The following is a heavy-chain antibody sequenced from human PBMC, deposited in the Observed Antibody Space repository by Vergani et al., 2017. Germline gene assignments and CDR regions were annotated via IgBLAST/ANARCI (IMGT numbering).Heavy chain of an antibody. Sequence: QVVESGGGVVQPGRSLRLSCAASGFTFSSYAMHWVRQAPGKGLEWVAVISYDGSNKYYADSVKGRFTISRDNSKNTLYLQMNSLRAEDTAVYYCARDYIVVVPAAILYYWGQGTLVTVSS. CDR2: ISYDGSNK. CDR1: GFTFSSYA. D-gene: IGHD2-2*01. V-gene: IGHV3-30*04. CDR3: ARDYIVVVPAAILYY. J-gene: IGHJ4*02.